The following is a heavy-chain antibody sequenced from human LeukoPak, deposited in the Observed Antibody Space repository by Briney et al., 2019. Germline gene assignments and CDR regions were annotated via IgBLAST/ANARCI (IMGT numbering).Heavy chain of an antibody. CDR2: VYNSGST. J-gene: IGHJ3*02. V-gene: IGHV4-4*07. CDR1: GASISSYY. Sequence: KSSETLSLTCTVSGASISSYYWSWIRQPAGKGLEWIGRVYNSGSTNYNPSLKSRVTMSVDTSKNQFSLRLNSVTAADTAVYYCARDTAMGPPIRGQGTMVTVSS. CDR3: ARDTAMGPPI. D-gene: IGHD5-18*01.